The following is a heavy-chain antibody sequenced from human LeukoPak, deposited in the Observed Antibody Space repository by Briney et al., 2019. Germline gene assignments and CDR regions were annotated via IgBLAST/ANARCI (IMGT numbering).Heavy chain of an antibody. CDR3: ARGFYDMDV. Sequence: GGSLRLSCAASGFPFSSYSMTWVRQAPGKGLEWVANIKPDGTTKFYVDSVKGRFTISRDNALNSLYLQMNSLRVEDTAVYYCARGFYDMDVWGQGTTVTVSS. CDR2: IKPDGTTK. J-gene: IGHJ6*02. V-gene: IGHV3-7*01. CDR1: GFPFSSYS.